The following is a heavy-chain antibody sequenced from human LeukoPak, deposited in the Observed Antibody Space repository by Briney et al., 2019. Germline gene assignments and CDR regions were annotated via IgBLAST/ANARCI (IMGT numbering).Heavy chain of an antibody. J-gene: IGHJ4*02. D-gene: IGHD6-19*01. Sequence: GGSLRLSCAAFGFTFSDYAMTWVRQAPGKGLEWVSGISGSGVSTFYADSVKGRFTISRDNSKNTLYLQMNSLRADDTAVYYCARDLGGIAVAGTLDYWGQGTLVTVSS. CDR2: ISGSGVST. CDR1: GFTFSDYA. V-gene: IGHV3-23*01. CDR3: ARDLGGIAVAGTLDY.